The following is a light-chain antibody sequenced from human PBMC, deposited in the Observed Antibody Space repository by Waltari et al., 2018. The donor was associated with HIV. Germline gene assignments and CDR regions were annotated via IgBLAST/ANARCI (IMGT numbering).Light chain of an antibody. CDR3: QSFDSSLNGIL. V-gene: IGLV1-40*01. Sequence: QSVLTQPPSVSGAPGQRVAISCTGGGSNMGAGYAVPWYQPLPGTAPRLPLYGNTDRPSGCPDLVSGSKSGTSASRAITGLQAEDEADYCCQSFDSSLNGILFGGGTKLTVL. CDR2: GNT. CDR1: GSNMGAGYA. J-gene: IGLJ2*01.